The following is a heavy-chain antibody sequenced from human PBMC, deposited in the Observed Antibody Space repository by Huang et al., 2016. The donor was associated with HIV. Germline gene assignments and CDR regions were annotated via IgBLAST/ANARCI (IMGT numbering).Heavy chain of an antibody. CDR3: ARVERDRSGYPNFDY. V-gene: IGHV4-61*01. Sequence: QVQLQESGPGLVKPSETLSLTCSVSGDSVSSGSYYWSWIRQPPGKGLEWIGYIYYSGSTNYNPSLNSRVTISLDTSKNQFSLKVTSLILADTAVYYCARVERDRSGYPNFDYWGQGTLVTVSS. CDR1: GDSVSSGSYY. J-gene: IGHJ4*02. CDR2: IYYSGST. D-gene: IGHD3-3*01.